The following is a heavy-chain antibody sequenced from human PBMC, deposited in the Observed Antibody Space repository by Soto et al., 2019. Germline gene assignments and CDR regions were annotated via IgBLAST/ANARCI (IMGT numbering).Heavy chain of an antibody. J-gene: IGHJ3*02. CDR2: IYPGDSDT. CDR3: ARLFPRPPDDVLVRGNGWYPRVFDI. D-gene: IGHD6-19*01. V-gene: IGHV5-51*01. CDR1: GYNFINYW. Sequence: GESLKISCKTSGYNFINYWIGWVRQMPGKGLEWVGIIYPGDSDTRYSPSSQGQATISVDKFTSTAYLQWTSLKASDTAFYYCARLFPRPPDDVLVRGNGWYPRVFDIWGKGTLVPVSS.